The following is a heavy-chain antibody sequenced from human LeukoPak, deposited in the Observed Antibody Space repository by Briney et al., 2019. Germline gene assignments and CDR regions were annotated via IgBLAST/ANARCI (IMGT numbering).Heavy chain of an antibody. CDR1: GYTFTSYD. J-gene: IGHJ6*03. V-gene: IGHV1-8*01. CDR3: ARAPRSYDFWSGNTRGGGVTARGRYYYMDV. Sequence: ASVKVSCKASGYTFTSYDINWVRQATGQGLEWMGWMNPNSGNTGYAQKFQGRVTMTRNTSISTAYMELSSLRSEDTAVYCCARAPRSYDFWSGNTRGGGVTARGRYYYMDVWGKGTTVTVSS. D-gene: IGHD3-3*01. CDR2: MNPNSGNT.